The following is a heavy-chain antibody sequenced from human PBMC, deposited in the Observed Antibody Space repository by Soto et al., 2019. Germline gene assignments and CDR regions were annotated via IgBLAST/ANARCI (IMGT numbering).Heavy chain of an antibody. CDR1: GYSFTSYW. CDR3: ARHPRVATIRGAFDI. CDR2: IYPGDSDT. J-gene: IGHJ3*02. Sequence: GESLKISCKGSGYSFTSYWIGWVRQMPGKGLEWMGFIYPGDSDTRYSPSFQGQVTISADKSISTAYLQWSSLKASDTAMYYCARHPRVATIRGAFDIWGQGTMVTVSS. V-gene: IGHV5-51*01. D-gene: IGHD5-12*01.